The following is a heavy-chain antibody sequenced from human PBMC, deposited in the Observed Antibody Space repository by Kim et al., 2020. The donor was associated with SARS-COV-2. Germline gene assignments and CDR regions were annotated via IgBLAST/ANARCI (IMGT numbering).Heavy chain of an antibody. CDR3: AKSHSSSWGTFDY. Sequence: ADSVQGRFTISRDNYKNTLYLQMNSLRAEDTAVYYCAKSHSSSWGTFDYWGQGTLVTVSS. J-gene: IGHJ4*02. V-gene: IGHV3-23*01. D-gene: IGHD6-6*01.